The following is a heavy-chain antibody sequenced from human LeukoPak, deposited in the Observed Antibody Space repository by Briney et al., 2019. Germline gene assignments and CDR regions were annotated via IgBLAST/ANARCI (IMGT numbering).Heavy chain of an antibody. CDR2: IKQDGSEK. Sequence: GGSLRLSCAASGFTFSSYWMSWVRQAPGKGLEWVANIKQDGSEKYYVDSVKGRFTISRDNAKNSLYLQMNSLRAEDTAVYYCARDRSSSGYYESSWFDPWGQGTLVTVSS. J-gene: IGHJ5*02. D-gene: IGHD3-22*01. V-gene: IGHV3-7*01. CDR3: ARDRSSSGYYESSWFDP. CDR1: GFTFSSYW.